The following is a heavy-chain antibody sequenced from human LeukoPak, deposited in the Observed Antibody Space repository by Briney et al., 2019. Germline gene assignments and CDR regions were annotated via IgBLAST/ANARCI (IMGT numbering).Heavy chain of an antibody. CDR3: AKVVSSFWSGYFDYYYGMDV. D-gene: IGHD3-3*01. CDR1: GFTFSSYA. Sequence: GGSLRLSCAASGFTFSSYAMSWVRQAPGKGLEWVSAISGSGGSTYYEDSVKGRFTISRDNSKNTLYLQMNSLRAEDTAVYYCAKVVSSFWSGYFDYYYGMDVWGQGTTVTVSS. J-gene: IGHJ6*02. V-gene: IGHV3-23*01. CDR2: ISGSGGST.